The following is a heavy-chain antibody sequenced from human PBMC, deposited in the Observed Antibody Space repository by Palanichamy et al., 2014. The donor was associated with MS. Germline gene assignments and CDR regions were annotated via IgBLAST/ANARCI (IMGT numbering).Heavy chain of an antibody. CDR2: LYSGGTT. CDR3: TRQAGRTTLFEN. D-gene: IGHD2-2*01. Sequence: GLEWVSALYSGGTTYYLDSVKGRFTISGDNSKNTVYLQMNSLRAEDTAMYYCTRQAGRTTLFENWGQGTLVTVSS. V-gene: IGHV3-53*01. J-gene: IGHJ4*02.